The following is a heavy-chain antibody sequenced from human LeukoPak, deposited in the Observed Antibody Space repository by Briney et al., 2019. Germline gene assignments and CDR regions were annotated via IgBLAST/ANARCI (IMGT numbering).Heavy chain of an antibody. D-gene: IGHD3-16*01. CDR2: ISDSGGST. CDR3: AKGSYGGYFDY. CDR1: GFTFSSYA. Sequence: GGSLRLSCAASGFTFSSYAMSWVRQAPGGGLEWVSAISDSGGSTYYADSVKGRFTISRNNSKNTLYLQMNSLRAEDTAVYYCAKGSYGGYFDYWGQGTLVTVSS. J-gene: IGHJ4*02. V-gene: IGHV3-23*01.